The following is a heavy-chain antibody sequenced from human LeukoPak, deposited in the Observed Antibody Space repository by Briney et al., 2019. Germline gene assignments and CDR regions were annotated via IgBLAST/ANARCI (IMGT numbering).Heavy chain of an antibody. V-gene: IGHV4-38-2*02. CDR2: IYHSGST. CDR1: GYSISSGYY. D-gene: IGHD3-3*01. J-gene: IGHJ3*02. Sequence: PSETLSLTCTVSGYSISSGYYWGWIRQPPGKGLEGIGSIYHSGSTYYNPSLKSRGTISVDTSKNQFSLKLSSVTAADTAVYYCARVNYDFWSGYYKEGDAFDIWGQGTMVTVSS. CDR3: ARVNYDFWSGYYKEGDAFDI.